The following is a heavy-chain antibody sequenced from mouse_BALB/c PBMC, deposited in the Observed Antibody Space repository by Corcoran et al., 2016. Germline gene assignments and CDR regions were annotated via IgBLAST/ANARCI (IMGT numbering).Heavy chain of an antibody. V-gene: IGHV14-3*01. J-gene: IGHJ4*01. CDR3: ARWDDIGEYAMDY. D-gene: IGHD4-1*01. CDR2: IDPANGNT. CDR1: GFNIKDTY. Sequence: EVQLQQSGAELVRPGASVKLSCTASGFNIKDTYMHWVKQRPEQGLEWIGRIDPANGNTKYAPKFQGKATITADTSSNTAYLQLSSLTSEDTAIYYCARWDDIGEYAMDYWGQGTSVTVSS.